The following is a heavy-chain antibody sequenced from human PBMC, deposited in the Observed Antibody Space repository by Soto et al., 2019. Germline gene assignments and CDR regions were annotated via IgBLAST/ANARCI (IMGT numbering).Heavy chain of an antibody. V-gene: IGHV3-30-3*01. CDR2: ISYDGSNK. CDR1: GFTFSSYA. D-gene: IGHD6-19*01. CDR3: ARAFEQTAGY. Sequence: PGGSLRLSCAASGFTFSSYAMHWGRQAPGKGLEWVAVISYDGSNKYYADSVKGRFTISRDNSKNTLYLQMNSLRAEDTAVYYCARAFEQTAGYWGQGTLVTVSS. J-gene: IGHJ4*02.